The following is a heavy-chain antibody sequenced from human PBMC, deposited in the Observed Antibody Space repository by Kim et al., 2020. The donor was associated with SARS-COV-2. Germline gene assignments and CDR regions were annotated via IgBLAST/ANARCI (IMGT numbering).Heavy chain of an antibody. CDR1: SGSINNYY. CDR3: AKTHNWFDP. CDR2: IYSSGNT. J-gene: IGHJ5*02. Sequence: SETLSLTCTVSSGSINNYYWGWIRQSPGKGLEWVGSIYSSGNTNYNPSLKSRVSMSVDTSKNQFSLRLTSVTAADTAVYYCAKTHNWFDPWGQGTLVTVS. V-gene: IGHV4-59*13.